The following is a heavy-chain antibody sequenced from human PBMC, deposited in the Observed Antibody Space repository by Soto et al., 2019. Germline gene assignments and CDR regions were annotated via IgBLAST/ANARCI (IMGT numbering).Heavy chain of an antibody. J-gene: IGHJ6*02. V-gene: IGHV1-3*01. CDR1: GYTFTSYA. Sequence: ASVKVSCKASGYTFTSYAMHWVRQAPGQRLEWMGWINAGNGNTKYSQKLQGRVTITRDTSASTAYMELSSLSSEDTAVYYCAKDNYGSGSYWDHYYGMDFWGQGTTVTVS. D-gene: IGHD3-10*01. CDR2: INAGNGNT. CDR3: AKDNYGSGSYWDHYYGMDF.